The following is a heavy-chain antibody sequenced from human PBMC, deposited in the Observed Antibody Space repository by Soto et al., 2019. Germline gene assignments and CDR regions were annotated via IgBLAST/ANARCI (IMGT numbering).Heavy chain of an antibody. V-gene: IGHV3-30*18. Sequence: QVQLVESGGGVVQPGRSLRLSCAASGFTFSSYGMHWVRQAPGKGLEWVAVISYDGSNKYYADSVKGRFTISRDNSKNTLYLQMNSLRAEDTAVYCCAKALADYDFWSGYYGNGMDVWGQGTTVTVSS. J-gene: IGHJ6*02. D-gene: IGHD3-3*01. CDR2: ISYDGSNK. CDR3: AKALADYDFWSGYYGNGMDV. CDR1: GFTFSSYG.